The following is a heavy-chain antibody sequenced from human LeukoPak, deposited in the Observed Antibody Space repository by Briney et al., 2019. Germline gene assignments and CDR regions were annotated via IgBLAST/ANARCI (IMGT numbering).Heavy chain of an antibody. CDR3: AKGYYDFWSGYFPDY. Sequence: PGGSLRLSCAASGFTFSSYAMSWVRQAPGKGLEWVSAISGSGGSTYYADSVKGRFTISRDNAKNSLYLQMNSLRAEDTAVYYCAKGYYDFWSGYFPDYWGQGTLVTVSS. D-gene: IGHD3-3*01. CDR2: ISGSGGST. CDR1: GFTFSSYA. J-gene: IGHJ4*02. V-gene: IGHV3-23*01.